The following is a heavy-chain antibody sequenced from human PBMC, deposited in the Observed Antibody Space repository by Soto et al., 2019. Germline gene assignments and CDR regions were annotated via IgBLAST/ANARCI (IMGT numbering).Heavy chain of an antibody. D-gene: IGHD6-19*01. J-gene: IGHJ4*02. V-gene: IGHV3-21*01. CDR2: ISSSSSYI. CDR1: GYTFSSYS. CDR3: ARASGGGGFDY. Sequence: EVQLVESGGGLVKPGGYLRLSCAASGYTFSSYSMNWVRQAPGKGLEWVSSISSSSSYIYYADSVKGRFTISRDNAKNSLYLQMNSLRAEDTAVYYCARASGGGGFDYWGQGTLVTVSS.